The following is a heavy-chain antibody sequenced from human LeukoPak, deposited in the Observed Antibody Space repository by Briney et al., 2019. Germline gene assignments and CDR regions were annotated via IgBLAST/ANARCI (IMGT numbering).Heavy chain of an antibody. J-gene: IGHJ3*02. CDR3: ARDPSGDYIGAFDM. V-gene: IGHV1-69*04. CDR1: GGTFSSYA. Sequence: ASVKVSCKASGGTFSSYAISWVRQAPGQGLEWMGRIIPILGIANYAQKFQGRVTITADKSTSTAYMELSSLRAEDTAVYYCARDPSGDYIGAFDMWGPGTMVTVSS. D-gene: IGHD4-17*01. CDR2: IIPILGIA.